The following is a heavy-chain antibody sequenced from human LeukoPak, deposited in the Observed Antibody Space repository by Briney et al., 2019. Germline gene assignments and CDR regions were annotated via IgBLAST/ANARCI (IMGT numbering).Heavy chain of an antibody. J-gene: IGHJ4*02. D-gene: IGHD3-10*01. CDR2: IIPILGIA. Sequence: GASVKVSCKASGGTFSSYAISWVRQAPGRGLEWMGRIIPILGIANYAQKFQGRVTITADKSTSTAYMELSSLRSEDTAVYYCARSSYGSGIHEVGSDYWGQGTLVTVSS. CDR1: GGTFSSYA. V-gene: IGHV1-69*04. CDR3: ARSSYGSGIHEVGSDY.